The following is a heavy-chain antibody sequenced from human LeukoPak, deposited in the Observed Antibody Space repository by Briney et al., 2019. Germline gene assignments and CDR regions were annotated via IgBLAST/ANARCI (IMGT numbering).Heavy chain of an antibody. Sequence: PSETLSLNCTVSGYFISSDYYWGWVRQPPRKGLEWIGSIYYSGSTYYNPSLKSRVTISGDTSKKHFSLKLSSVTAADTAVYYCARIVSVVGASGYFDYWGQGTLVTVSS. CDR2: IYYSGST. CDR1: GYFISSDYY. CDR3: ARIVSVVGASGYFDY. V-gene: IGHV4-38-2*02. D-gene: IGHD1-26*01. J-gene: IGHJ4*02.